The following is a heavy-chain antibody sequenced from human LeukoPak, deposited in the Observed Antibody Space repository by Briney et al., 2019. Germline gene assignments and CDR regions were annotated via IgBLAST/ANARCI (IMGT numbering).Heavy chain of an antibody. CDR3: ARGRSRSGYYDY. Sequence: PSETLSLTCAVYGGSFSCYYWSWIRQPPGKGLEWIGEINHSGSTNYNPSLKSRVTISVDTSKNQFSLKLSSVTAADTAVYYCARGRSRSGYYDYWGQGTLVTVSS. D-gene: IGHD3-22*01. V-gene: IGHV4-34*01. CDR2: INHSGST. CDR1: GGSFSCYY. J-gene: IGHJ4*02.